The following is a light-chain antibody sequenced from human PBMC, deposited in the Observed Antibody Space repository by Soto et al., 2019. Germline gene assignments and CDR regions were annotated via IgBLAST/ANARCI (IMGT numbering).Light chain of an antibody. CDR2: DVS. CDR3: SSYTSSSSWV. CDR1: SSDVGGYNY. V-gene: IGLV2-14*01. Sequence: QSALTQPASVSGSPRQSITISCTGTSSDVGGYNYVSWYQQHPGKAPKLMIYDVSNRPSGVSNRFSGSKSGNTASLTISGLQAEDEADYYCSSYTSSSSWVFGTGTKLTVL. J-gene: IGLJ1*01.